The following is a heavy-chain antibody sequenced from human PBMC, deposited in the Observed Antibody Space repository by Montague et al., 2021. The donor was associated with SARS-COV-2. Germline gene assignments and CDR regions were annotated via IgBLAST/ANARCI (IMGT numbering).Heavy chain of an antibody. Sequence: SLRLSCAASGFSFSDYALHWVRQAPGKGLEWVAVISSDGSNKYYADSVKGRFSISRDNSKNTLYLQMNSLRAEDTAVYYCARPSRDSGAWYGMDVWGQGTTVTVSS. V-gene: IGHV3-30-3*01. CDR2: ISSDGSNK. CDR3: ARPSRDSGAWYGMDV. CDR1: GFSFSDYA. J-gene: IGHJ6*02. D-gene: IGHD3-10*01.